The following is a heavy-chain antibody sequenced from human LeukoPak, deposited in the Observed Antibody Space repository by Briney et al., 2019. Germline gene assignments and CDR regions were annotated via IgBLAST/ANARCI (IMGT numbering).Heavy chain of an antibody. J-gene: IGHJ4*02. Sequence: ASVKVSCRASGYTFTGYYMHWVRQAPGQGLECMGRINPNSGGTNYAQKFQGRVTMTRDTSISTAYMELSRLRSDDTAVYYCARVPPYRYSYGPFDYWGQGTLVTVSS. V-gene: IGHV1-2*06. CDR1: GYTFTGYY. CDR3: ARVPPYRYSYGPFDY. CDR2: INPNSGGT. D-gene: IGHD5-18*01.